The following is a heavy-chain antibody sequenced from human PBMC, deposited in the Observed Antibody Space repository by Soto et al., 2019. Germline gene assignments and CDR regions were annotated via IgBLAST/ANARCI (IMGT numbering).Heavy chain of an antibody. V-gene: IGHV4-59*12. CDR1: GGTITYYY. J-gene: IGHJ6*02. CDR2: IFDGGSA. Sequence: SETLSLSCTVSGGTITYYYWSWIRQAPGKGLEWLGYIFDGGSANYNPSLKSRVSFSLDKSQNQLSLKLTSVTGADTAIYYCVSVEGHPTVTGDYYYSAADAWGQGTAVAVPS. D-gene: IGHD4-17*01. CDR3: VSVEGHPTVTGDYYYSAADA.